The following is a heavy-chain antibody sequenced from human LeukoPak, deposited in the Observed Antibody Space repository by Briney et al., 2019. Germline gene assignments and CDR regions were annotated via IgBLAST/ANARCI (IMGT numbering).Heavy chain of an antibody. CDR1: GFTFSSYA. D-gene: IGHD6-19*01. CDR2: ISYDGSNK. Sequence: GRSLRLSCAASGFTFSSYAMHWVRQAPGKGLEWVAVISYDGSNKYYADSVKGRFTISRDNSKNTLYLQMNSLRAEDTAVYYCARDPSVPPTTVAGNDYWGQGTLVTVSS. J-gene: IGHJ4*02. V-gene: IGHV3-30-3*01. CDR3: ARDPSVPPTTVAGNDY.